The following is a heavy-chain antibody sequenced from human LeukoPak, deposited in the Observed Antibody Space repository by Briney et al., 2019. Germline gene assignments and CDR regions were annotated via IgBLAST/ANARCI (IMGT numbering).Heavy chain of an antibody. D-gene: IGHD3-22*01. J-gene: IGHJ4*02. V-gene: IGHV3-23*01. CDR3: AKRVRDSSGYYQDY. Sequence: GGSLRLSCAASGFAFSIYAMSWVRQAPGKGLEWVSSISGSGGSTYYADSVKGRFTISRDNSKNTLYLQMNSLRAEDTAVYYCAKRVRDSSGYYQDYWGQGTLVTVSS. CDR2: ISGSGGST. CDR1: GFAFSIYA.